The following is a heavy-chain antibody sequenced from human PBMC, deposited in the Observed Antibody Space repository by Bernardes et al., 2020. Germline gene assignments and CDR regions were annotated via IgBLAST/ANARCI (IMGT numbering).Heavy chain of an antibody. Sequence: SETLSLTCTVSGGSISSSYWSWIRQHPGPGLEWIGYIYYSGSTNYNPSLKSRVTISVDTSKNQFSLKLSSVTAADTAVYYCARGGTPITIFGVVISWFDPWGQGTLVTVSS. CDR3: ARGGTPITIFGVVISWFDP. CDR2: IYYSGST. J-gene: IGHJ5*02. D-gene: IGHD3-3*01. V-gene: IGHV4-59*01. CDR1: GGSISSSY.